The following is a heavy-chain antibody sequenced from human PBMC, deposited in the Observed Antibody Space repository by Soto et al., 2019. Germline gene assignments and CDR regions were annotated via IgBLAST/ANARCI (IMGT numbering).Heavy chain of an antibody. V-gene: IGHV4-34*01. D-gene: IGHD5-18*01. CDR3: ARVDTASDY. CDR1: GGSSSGYY. J-gene: IGHJ4*02. Sequence: QVQLQQWGAGLLKPSETLSLTCAVYGGSSSGYYWSWIRQPPGKGLEWIGEINHSGSTNYNPSLKSRVTISVDTSKNQFSLKLSSMTAADTAVYYCARVDTASDYWGQGTLVTVSS. CDR2: INHSGST.